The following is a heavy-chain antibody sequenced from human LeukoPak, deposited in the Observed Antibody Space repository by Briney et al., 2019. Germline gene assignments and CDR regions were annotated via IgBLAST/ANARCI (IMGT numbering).Heavy chain of an antibody. Sequence: PGGSLRLSCTVSGFTVSSNSMSWVRQAPGKGLEWVANIKQDGSEKYYVDSVKGRFTISRDNAKNSLYLQMNSLRAEDTAVYYCARGPYYYGSGSPRWGQGTLVTVSS. D-gene: IGHD3-10*01. J-gene: IGHJ4*02. V-gene: IGHV3-7*04. CDR3: ARGPYYYGSGSPR. CDR1: GFTVSSNS. CDR2: IKQDGSEK.